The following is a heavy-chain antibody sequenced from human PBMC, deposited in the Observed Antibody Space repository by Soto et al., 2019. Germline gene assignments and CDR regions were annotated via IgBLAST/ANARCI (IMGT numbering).Heavy chain of an antibody. J-gene: IGHJ4*02. CDR1: GFTFSMYW. D-gene: IGHD1-1*01. CDR2: INDDGSST. V-gene: IGHV3-74*01. Sequence: GGSLRLSCAASGFTFSMYWMHWVRQVPGKGPEWVSRINDDGSSTNYADSVKGRFTISRDNAKNTLYLQMNALRAEDTAVYYCTRGPRSTSTGTGAFWGQGXLVTVYS. CDR3: TRGPRSTSTGTGAF.